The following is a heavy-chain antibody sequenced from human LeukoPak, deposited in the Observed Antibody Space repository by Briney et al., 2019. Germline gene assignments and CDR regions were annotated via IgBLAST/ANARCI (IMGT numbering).Heavy chain of an antibody. Sequence: GRSLRLSCAASGFTFSSYGMHWVRQAPGKGLEWVAVIWYDGSNKYYADSVKGRFTISRDNSKNTLYLQMNSLRAEDTAVYYCARDNYDFWSGYYNNWFDPWCQGTLVTVSS. CDR2: IWYDGSNK. V-gene: IGHV3-33*01. CDR1: GFTFSSYG. J-gene: IGHJ5*02. CDR3: ARDNYDFWSGYYNNWFDP. D-gene: IGHD3-3*01.